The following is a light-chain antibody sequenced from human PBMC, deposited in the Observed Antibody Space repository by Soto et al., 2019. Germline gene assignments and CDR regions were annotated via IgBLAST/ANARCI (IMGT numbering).Light chain of an antibody. J-gene: IGKJ1*01. Sequence: DIQMTQSPSTLSASVGDRVTITCRASQSISSWLDWYQQKPGKAPNLLIYKASSLQSGVPSRFSGSGSGTEFTLTISSLQPDDFATYYCQQYDSPPWTFGQGTKVEIK. CDR2: KAS. CDR1: QSISSW. V-gene: IGKV1-5*03. CDR3: QQYDSPPWT.